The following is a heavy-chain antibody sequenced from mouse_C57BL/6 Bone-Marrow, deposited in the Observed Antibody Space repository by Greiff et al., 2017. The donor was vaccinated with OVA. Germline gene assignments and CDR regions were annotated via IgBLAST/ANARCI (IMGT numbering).Heavy chain of an antibody. V-gene: IGHV5-6*01. CDR3: ARHETMVYYFDY. J-gene: IGHJ2*01. CDR2: ISSGGSYT. Sequence: EVQLVESGGDLVKPGGSLKLSCAASGFTFSSYGMSWVRQTPDKRLEWVATISSGGSYTYYPDSVKGRFTISRDNAKNTLYLQMSSLKSEDTAMYYCARHETMVYYFDYWGQGTTLTVSS. D-gene: IGHD2-2*01. CDR1: GFTFSSYG.